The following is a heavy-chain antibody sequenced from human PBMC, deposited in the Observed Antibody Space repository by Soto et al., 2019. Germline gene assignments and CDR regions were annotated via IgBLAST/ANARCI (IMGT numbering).Heavy chain of an antibody. Sequence: GRASETLSLTCTVSGGSISSYYWSWIRQPPGKGLEWIGDIYYSGSTNYNPSLKSRVTISVDTSKNQFSLKLSSVTAADTAVYYCARDEVGDSSGYLQHPDAFDIWGQGTTVTVSS. CDR3: ARDEVGDSSGYLQHPDAFDI. CDR2: IYYSGST. CDR1: GGSISSYY. V-gene: IGHV4-59*01. J-gene: IGHJ3*02. D-gene: IGHD3-22*01.